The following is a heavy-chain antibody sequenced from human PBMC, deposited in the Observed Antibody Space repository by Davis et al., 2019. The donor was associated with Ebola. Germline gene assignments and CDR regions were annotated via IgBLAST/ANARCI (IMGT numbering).Heavy chain of an antibody. CDR1: GLSLSTSGMC. CDR3: AHSGLYYDFWSGSPRDYFDY. D-gene: IGHD3-3*01. CDR2: IYWDDDK. Sequence: SGSTLVKPTQTFTLICTFSGLSLSTSGMCVIWTRQPPGKAVEGLALIYWDDDKRYSPSLKSRLTITKDTSKNQVVLTMTNMDPVDTATYYCAHSGLYYDFWSGSPRDYFDYWGQGTLVTVSS. V-gene: IGHV2-5*08. J-gene: IGHJ4*02.